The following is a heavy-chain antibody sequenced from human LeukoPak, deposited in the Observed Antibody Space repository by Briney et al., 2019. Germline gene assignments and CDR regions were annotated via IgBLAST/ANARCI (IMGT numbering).Heavy chain of an antibody. D-gene: IGHD6-19*01. CDR2: INPSGGT. J-gene: IGHJ4*02. V-gene: IGHV1-46*01. Sequence: GASVKVSCKASGYTCTNYYMHWVRQAPGQGLEWMGIINPSGGTSYAQKLQGRITMTRDTSTSTLYMELSSLRSEDTAVYYCAREGVAGTGLDYWGQGTLVTVSS. CDR1: GYTCTNYY. CDR3: AREGVAGTGLDY.